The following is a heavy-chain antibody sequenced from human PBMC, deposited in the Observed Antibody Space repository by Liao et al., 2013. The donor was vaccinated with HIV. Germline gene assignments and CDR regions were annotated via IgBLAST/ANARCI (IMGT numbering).Heavy chain of an antibody. CDR1: GGSISSSSYY. J-gene: IGHJ5*02. CDR3: ARGAIRRFLPQGWFAP. Sequence: QSQLQESGPGLVKPSETLSLFCTVYGGSISSSSYYWGWIRQPPGQGLEWIGSIYYDGSTYYNPSLKNRVTMSVDTSNNHFSLNLRSVTGADTAVYYCARGAIRRFLPQGWFAPWGQGTLVTVSS. CDR2: IYYDGST. V-gene: IGHV4-39*07. D-gene: IGHD3-3*01.